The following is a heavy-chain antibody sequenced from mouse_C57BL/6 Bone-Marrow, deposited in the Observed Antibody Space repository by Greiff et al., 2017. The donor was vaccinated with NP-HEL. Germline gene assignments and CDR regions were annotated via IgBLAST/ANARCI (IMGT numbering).Heavy chain of an antibody. CDR2: SRNKANDYTT. D-gene: IGHD2-3*01. V-gene: IGHV7-1*01. Sequence: DVKLVDSGGGLVQSGRSLRLSCATSGFTFSDFYMEWVRQAPGKGLEWIAASRNKANDYTTEYSASVKGRFIVSRDTSQSILYLQMNALRAEDTAIYYCARDADGYYGFAYWGQGTLVTVSA. CDR3: ARDADGYYGFAY. J-gene: IGHJ3*01. CDR1: GFTFSDFY.